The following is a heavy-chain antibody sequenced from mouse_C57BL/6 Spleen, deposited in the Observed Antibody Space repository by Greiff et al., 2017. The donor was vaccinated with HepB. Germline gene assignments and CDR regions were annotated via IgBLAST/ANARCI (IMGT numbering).Heavy chain of an antibody. V-gene: IGHV5-6*01. J-gene: IGHJ2*01. Sequence: EVKLVESGGDLVKPGGSLKLSCAASGFTFSSYGMSWVRQTPDKRLEWVATISSGGSYTYYPDSVKGRFTISRDNAKNTLYLQMSSLKSEDTAMYYCAAGVYYFDYWGQGTTLTVSS. CDR3: AAGVYYFDY. CDR1: GFTFSSYG. CDR2: ISSGGSYT.